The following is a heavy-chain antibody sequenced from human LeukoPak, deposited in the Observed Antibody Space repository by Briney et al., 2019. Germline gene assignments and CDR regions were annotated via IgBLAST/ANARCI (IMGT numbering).Heavy chain of an antibody. D-gene: IGHD1-26*01. CDR2: IWYDGSNK. Sequence: GGSLRLSCAASGFIVSSYYMSWVRQAPGKGLEWVAVIWYDGSNKYYADSVKGRFTISRDNSKNTLYLQMNSLRAEDTAVYYCAREALTVGATDYWGQGTLVTVSS. V-gene: IGHV3-33*01. CDR3: AREALTVGATDY. J-gene: IGHJ4*02. CDR1: GFIVSSYY.